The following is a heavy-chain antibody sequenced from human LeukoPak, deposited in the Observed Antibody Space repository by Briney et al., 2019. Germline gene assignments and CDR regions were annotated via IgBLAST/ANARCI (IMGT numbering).Heavy chain of an antibody. Sequence: PSETLSLPCTVSGGSISSYYWSWIREPPGKGLEWIGYIYYSGSTNYNPSLKSRVTISVDTSKNQFSLKLSSVTAANTAVYYCARTFRREVVPAAIDYYYMDVWGKGTTVTVSS. V-gene: IGHV4-59*01. CDR1: GGSISSYY. D-gene: IGHD2-2*02. CDR2: IYYSGST. J-gene: IGHJ6*03. CDR3: ARTFRREVVPAAIDYYYMDV.